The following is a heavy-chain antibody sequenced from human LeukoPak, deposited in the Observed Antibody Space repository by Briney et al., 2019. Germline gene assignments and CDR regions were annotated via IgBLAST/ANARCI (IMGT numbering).Heavy chain of an antibody. V-gene: IGHV3-48*04. CDR2: ISSSSTTI. J-gene: IGHJ3*02. CDR3: ARDGPRITIFGVVISDAFDI. CDR1: GFTFSSYS. D-gene: IGHD3-3*01. Sequence: GGSLRLSCAASGFTFSSYSMNWVRQAPGEGLEWISYISSSSTTIHYADSVKGRFTISRDNAKNLLYLQMDSLRAEDTAVYYCARDGPRITIFGVVISDAFDIWGQGTMVTVSS.